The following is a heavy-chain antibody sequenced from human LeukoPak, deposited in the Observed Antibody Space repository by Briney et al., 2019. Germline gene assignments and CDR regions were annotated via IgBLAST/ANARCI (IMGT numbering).Heavy chain of an antibody. Sequence: GGSLRLSCAASGFTFSSYGMHWVRQAPGKGLEYISGIGTTGDTYYPGSVKGRFTISRENAKNSLYLQMNSLRAGDTAVYYCAREGGAAAGTGAFDIWGQGTMVTVSS. D-gene: IGHD6-13*01. CDR2: IGTTGDT. CDR1: GFTFSSYG. CDR3: AREGGAAAGTGAFDI. J-gene: IGHJ3*02. V-gene: IGHV3-13*01.